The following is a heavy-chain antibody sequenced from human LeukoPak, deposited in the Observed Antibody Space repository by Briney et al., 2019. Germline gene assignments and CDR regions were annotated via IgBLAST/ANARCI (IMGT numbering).Heavy chain of an antibody. Sequence: GASVKVSCKVSGYTFTSYGISWVRQAPGQGLEWMGWISAYNGNTNYAQKLQGRVTMTTDTSTSTAYMELRSLRSDDTAVYYCARPYYYDSSEPHNWFDPWGQGTLVTVSS. CDR1: GYTFTSYG. CDR2: ISAYNGNT. J-gene: IGHJ5*02. V-gene: IGHV1-18*01. D-gene: IGHD3-22*01. CDR3: ARPYYYDSSEPHNWFDP.